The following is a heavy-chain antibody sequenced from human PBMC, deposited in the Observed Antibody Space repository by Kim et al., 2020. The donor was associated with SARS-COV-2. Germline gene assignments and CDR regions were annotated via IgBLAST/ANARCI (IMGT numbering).Heavy chain of an antibody. CDR2: IYYSGST. Sequence: SETLSLTCTVSGGSISSYYWSWIRQPPGKGLEWIGYIYYSGSTNYNPSLKSRVTISVDTSKNQFSLKLSSVTAADTAVYYCASNRAAAGIPYYYYGMDVWGQGTTVTVSS. J-gene: IGHJ6*02. CDR3: ASNRAAAGIPYYYYGMDV. D-gene: IGHD6-13*01. CDR1: GGSISSYY. V-gene: IGHV4-59*01.